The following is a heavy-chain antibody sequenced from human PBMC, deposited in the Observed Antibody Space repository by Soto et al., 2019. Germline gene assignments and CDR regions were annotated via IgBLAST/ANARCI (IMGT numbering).Heavy chain of an antibody. J-gene: IGHJ5*02. Sequence: PSETLSLTCTVSGGSISSYYWSWIRQPPGKGLEWIGYIYYSGSTNYNPSLKSRVTISVDTSKNQFSLKLSSVTAADTAVYYCAGDFIYYDSSGYYSSRWFDPWGQGTLVTVSS. V-gene: IGHV4-59*01. D-gene: IGHD3-22*01. CDR2: IYYSGST. CDR1: GGSISSYY. CDR3: AGDFIYYDSSGYYSSRWFDP.